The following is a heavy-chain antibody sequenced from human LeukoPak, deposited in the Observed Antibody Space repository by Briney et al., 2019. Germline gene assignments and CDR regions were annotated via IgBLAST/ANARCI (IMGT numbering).Heavy chain of an antibody. CDR1: GFTFSSYA. D-gene: IGHD2-2*01. CDR3: ARDQYCSSTSCSPPSYYYGMDV. V-gene: IGHV3-30*04. Sequence: GRSLRLSCAASGFTFSSYAMHWVRQAPGKGLEWVAVISYEGSNKYYADSVKGRFTISRDNSKNTLCLQMNSLRAEDTAVYYCARDQYCSSTSCSPPSYYYGMDVWGKGTTVTVSS. J-gene: IGHJ6*04. CDR2: ISYEGSNK.